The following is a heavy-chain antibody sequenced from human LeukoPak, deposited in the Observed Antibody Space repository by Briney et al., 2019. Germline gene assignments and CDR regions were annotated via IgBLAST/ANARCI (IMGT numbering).Heavy chain of an antibody. CDR3: ASRNYYDSSGYIDY. J-gene: IGHJ4*02. CDR2: IYYSGST. D-gene: IGHD3-22*01. Sequence: SETLSLTCSVSRGSISSPNYYWIWIRQPRGKGLEWIGYIYYSGSTNYNPSLKSRVTISLDASKNQFSLRLSSVTAADTALYYCASRNYYDSSGYIDYWGQGTLVTVSS. V-gene: IGHV4-61*01. CDR1: RGSISSPNYY.